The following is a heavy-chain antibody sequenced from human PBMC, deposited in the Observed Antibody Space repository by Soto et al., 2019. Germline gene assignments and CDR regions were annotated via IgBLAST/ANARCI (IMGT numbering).Heavy chain of an antibody. V-gene: IGHV3-30*18. D-gene: IGHD2-2*01. CDR3: AKDRGGDCPDNSCYFGADY. Sequence: VQMVESGGGVVQPGKSLRLSCETSGFTFKFYGMHWVRQAPGKGLECVAVISHDGNTHYYADSVKGRFTISRDNSNNTLYLLMNGLRFDDSSTYYCAKDRGGDCPDNSCYFGADYWGQGALVTVSS. CDR1: GFTFKFYG. CDR2: ISHDGNTH. J-gene: IGHJ4*02.